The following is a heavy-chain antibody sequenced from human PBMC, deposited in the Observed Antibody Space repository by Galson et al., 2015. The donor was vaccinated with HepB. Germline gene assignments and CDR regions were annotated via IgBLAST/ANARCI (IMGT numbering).Heavy chain of an antibody. CDR1: GFTFSDYY. D-gene: IGHD2-2*01. Sequence: SLRLSCAASGFTFSDYYMSWIRQAPGKGLEWVSYISSSGSTIYYADSVRGRFTISRDNAKNSLYLQMNSLRAEDTAVYYCARDHPHVVAKAFDIWGQGTMVTVSS. J-gene: IGHJ3*02. CDR2: ISSSGSTI. CDR3: ARDHPHVVAKAFDI. V-gene: IGHV3-11*01.